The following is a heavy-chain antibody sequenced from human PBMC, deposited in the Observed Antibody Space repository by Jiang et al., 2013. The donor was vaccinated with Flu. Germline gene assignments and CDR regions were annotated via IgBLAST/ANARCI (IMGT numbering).Heavy chain of an antibody. Sequence: SGAEVKKPGASVKVSCKASGYIFISYAMHWVRQAPGQRLEWMGWINAGNGNTKYSRKFQGRVTITRDTSASTAYMELSSLRSEDTAVYYCARGDSSGWEFDYWGQGTLVTVSS. CDR2: INAGNGNT. V-gene: IGHV1-3*01. D-gene: IGHD6-19*01. J-gene: IGHJ4*02. CDR3: ARGDSSGWEFDY. CDR1: GYIFISYA.